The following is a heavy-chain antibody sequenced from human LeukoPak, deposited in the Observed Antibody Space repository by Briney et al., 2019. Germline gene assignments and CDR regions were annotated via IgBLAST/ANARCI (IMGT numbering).Heavy chain of an antibody. V-gene: IGHV3-21*01. CDR2: ISSSSSYI. CDR1: GSTFSGYS. J-gene: IGHJ4*02. Sequence: GGSLRLSCAASGSTFSGYSMNWVRQAPGKGLEWGSSISSSSSYIYYADSVKGRFTISRDNAKNSLYLQMNSLRAEDTAVYYCARELAKRDPIDYWGQGTLVTVSS. CDR3: ARELAKRDPIDY. D-gene: IGHD5-12*01.